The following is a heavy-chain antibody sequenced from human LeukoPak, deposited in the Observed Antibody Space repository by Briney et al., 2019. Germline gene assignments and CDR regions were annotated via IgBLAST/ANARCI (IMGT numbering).Heavy chain of an antibody. CDR3: ARDVWTGVAVSDY. V-gene: IGHV3-7*01. Sequence: GGSLRLSCVASGFTFSSYWMTWVRQAPGEGLEWLANIKEDGSIQYYLDSVRGRFTISRDNAKTSVYLQLNSLRADDTAVYYCARDVWTGVAVSDYWGQGTLVTVSS. J-gene: IGHJ4*02. CDR2: IKEDGSIQ. CDR1: GFTFSSYW. D-gene: IGHD6-19*01.